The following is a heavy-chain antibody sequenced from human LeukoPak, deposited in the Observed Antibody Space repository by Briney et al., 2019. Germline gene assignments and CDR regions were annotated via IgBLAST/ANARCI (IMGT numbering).Heavy chain of an antibody. D-gene: IGHD3-22*01. V-gene: IGHV3-23*01. J-gene: IGHJ6*02. Sequence: GGSLRLSCAASGFTFSSYAMNWVRQAPGKGLEWDSAISGSGGYTYYADSVKGRFSISRDNSKNTLYLQMNSLRAEDTAVYSCAKTDHYYDSSGYYRPSGMDVWGQGTTVTVSS. CDR2: ISGSGGYT. CDR3: AKTDHYYDSSGYYRPSGMDV. CDR1: GFTFSSYA.